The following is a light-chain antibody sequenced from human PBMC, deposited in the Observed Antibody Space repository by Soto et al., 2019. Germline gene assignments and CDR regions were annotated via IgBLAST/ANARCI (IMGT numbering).Light chain of an antibody. CDR2: EVS. CDR3: QKYGSSPGK. Sequence: DIVITQTPLSLSVTPVQPASISFKSSQSLLHSDGKTYLYWYLQKPGQPPQLLIYEVSNRFSGVPDRFSGSGSGTDFTLTIGRLEPEDFAVYYCQKYGSSPGKFGQGTKVDIK. J-gene: IGKJ1*01. V-gene: IGKV2D-29*01. CDR1: QSLLHSDGKTY.